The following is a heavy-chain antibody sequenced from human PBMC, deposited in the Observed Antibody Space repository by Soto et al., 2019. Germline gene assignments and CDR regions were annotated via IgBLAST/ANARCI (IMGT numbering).Heavy chain of an antibody. J-gene: IGHJ6*02. D-gene: IGHD3-9*01. V-gene: IGHV3-30-3*01. Sequence: GGSLRLSCAASGFTFSSYAMHWVRQAPGKGLEWVAVISYDGSNKYYADSVKGRFTISRDNSKNTLYLQMNSLRAEDTAVYYCARAGEGRYFDWLLDGDYYYGMDVWGQGTTVTVSS. CDR3: ARAGEGRYFDWLLDGDYYYGMDV. CDR2: ISYDGSNK. CDR1: GFTFSSYA.